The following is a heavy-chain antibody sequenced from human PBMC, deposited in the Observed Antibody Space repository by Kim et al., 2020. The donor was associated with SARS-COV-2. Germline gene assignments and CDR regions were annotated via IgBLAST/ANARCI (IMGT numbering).Heavy chain of an antibody. Sequence: ASVKVSCKASGYTFTGYYMHWVRQAPGQGLEWMGWFNPNSGGTNYAQKFQGRVTMTRDTSISTAYMELSRLRSDDTAVYYCASLGIAVAGTLDYWGQGTLVTVSS. J-gene: IGHJ4*02. CDR2: FNPNSGGT. D-gene: IGHD6-19*01. CDR3: ASLGIAVAGTLDY. V-gene: IGHV1-2*02. CDR1: GYTFTGYY.